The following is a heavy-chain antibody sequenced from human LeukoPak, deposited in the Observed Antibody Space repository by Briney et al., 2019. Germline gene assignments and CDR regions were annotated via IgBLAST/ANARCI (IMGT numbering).Heavy chain of an antibody. CDR1: GFTFSSYW. D-gene: IGHD3-22*01. CDR2: INSDGSST. V-gene: IGHV3-74*01. Sequence: QPGGSLRLSCAASGFTFSSYWMHWVRQAPGKGLVWVSRINSDGSSTSYADSVKGRFTISRDNAKNTLYLQMNSLRAEDTAVYYCARALHYYDSSGYYLIAYYYGMDVWGQGTTVTVSS. J-gene: IGHJ6*02. CDR3: ARALHYYDSSGYYLIAYYYGMDV.